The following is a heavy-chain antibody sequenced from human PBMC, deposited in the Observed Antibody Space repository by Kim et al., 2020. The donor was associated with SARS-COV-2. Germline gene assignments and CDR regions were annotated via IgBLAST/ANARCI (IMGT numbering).Heavy chain of an antibody. Sequence: YYADSVKGRFTMPRDNAKNSLYLEMNSLRAEDTAIYYCASLDSAQVPGVFWGQGTLVTVSS. J-gene: IGHJ4*02. V-gene: IGHV3-7*03. CDR3: ASLDSAQVPGVF. D-gene: IGHD3-10*01.